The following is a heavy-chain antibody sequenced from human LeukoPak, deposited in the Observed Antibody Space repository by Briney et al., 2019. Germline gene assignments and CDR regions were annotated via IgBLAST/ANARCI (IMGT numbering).Heavy chain of an antibody. Sequence: GGSLRLSCAASGFTFSSYSMNWVRQAPGKGLEWVSHISNSSSTIYYADSVKGRFTISRDNAKNSLYLQMNSLRAEDTAVYYCARAGFTFSVYFGSFFDYWGQGTLVTVSS. CDR2: ISNSSSTI. J-gene: IGHJ4*02. CDR1: GFTFSSYS. V-gene: IGHV3-48*01. D-gene: IGHD3-10*01. CDR3: ARAGFTFSVYFGSFFDY.